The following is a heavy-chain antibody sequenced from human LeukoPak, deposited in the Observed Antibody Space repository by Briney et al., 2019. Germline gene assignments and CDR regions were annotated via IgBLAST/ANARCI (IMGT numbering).Heavy chain of an antibody. CDR1: GFTFSDYY. Sequence: GGSLRLSCAASGFTFSDYYMSWIRQAPGKGLEWVSYISSSGSTIYYADSVKGRFTISRDDAKNSLYLQMNSLRAEDTAVYNCARNYGDYGFGPPLDYWGQGTLVTVSS. V-gene: IGHV3-11*04. CDR2: ISSSGSTI. D-gene: IGHD4-17*01. CDR3: ARNYGDYGFGPPLDY. J-gene: IGHJ4*02.